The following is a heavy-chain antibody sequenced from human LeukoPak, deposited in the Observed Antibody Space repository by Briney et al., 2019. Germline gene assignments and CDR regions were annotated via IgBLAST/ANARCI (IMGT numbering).Heavy chain of an antibody. CDR1: GFTFSSFW. CDR2: IKGDGITT. D-gene: IGHD2-21*01. Sequence: GGSLRLSCEASGFTFSSFWMHWVRQAPGKGLVWVARIKGDGITTNYADHAKGRFTVSRDNAKNTVYLQMNSLRAEDTAVYYCAKDLHEIAADYWGQGTLVTVAS. CDR3: AKDLHEIAADY. V-gene: IGHV3-74*01. J-gene: IGHJ4*02.